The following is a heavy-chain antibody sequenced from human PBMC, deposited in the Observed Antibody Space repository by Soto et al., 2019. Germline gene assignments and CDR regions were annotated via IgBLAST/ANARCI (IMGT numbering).Heavy chain of an antibody. CDR1: GYTFTSYD. V-gene: IGHV1-8*01. CDR2: MNPNSCNT. Sequence: QVQLVQSGAEVKKPGASVKVSCKASGYTFTSYDINWVRQATGQGLEWMGWMNPNSCNTGYAQKFQGRVTMTRYTSISTAYVELSSLGSEDTAVYYCARGGYSSSWYYYYYYGMDGWGQGTTVTVSS. CDR3: ARGGYSSSWYYYYYYGMDG. J-gene: IGHJ6*02. D-gene: IGHD6-13*01.